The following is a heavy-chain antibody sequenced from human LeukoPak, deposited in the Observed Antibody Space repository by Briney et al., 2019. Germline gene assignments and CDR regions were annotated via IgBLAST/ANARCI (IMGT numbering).Heavy chain of an antibody. V-gene: IGHV4-61*02. CDR2: IYASGST. J-gene: IGHJ6*03. Sequence: SETLSLTCTVSGGSISSGSYYWSWIRQPAGKGLEWIGRIYASGSTNYNPSLKSRVTISVDTSKNQFSLKLSSVTAADTAVYYCARAFYPGYYSYMAVWGKGTTVTVSS. CDR3: ARAFYPGYYSYMAV. CDR1: GGSISSGSYY. D-gene: IGHD3-3*02.